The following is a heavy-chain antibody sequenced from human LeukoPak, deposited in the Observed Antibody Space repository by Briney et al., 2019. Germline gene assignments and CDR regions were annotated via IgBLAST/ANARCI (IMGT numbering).Heavy chain of an antibody. D-gene: IGHD7-27*01. J-gene: IGHJ4*02. CDR2: IHSDGSRI. V-gene: IGHV3-74*01. CDR1: GFTFSTYW. Sequence: GGSLRLSCAASGFTFSTYWMHWVRQAPGKGLVWVSRIHSDGSRISYADSVKGRFTISRDNAKNSLYLQMNSLRTEDTAVYYCVRDGSSWGNFDYWGQGTLVSVSS. CDR3: VRDGSSWGNFDY.